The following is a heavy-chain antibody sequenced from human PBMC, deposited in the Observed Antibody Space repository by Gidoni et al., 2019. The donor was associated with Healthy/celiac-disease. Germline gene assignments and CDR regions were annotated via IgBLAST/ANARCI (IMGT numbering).Heavy chain of an antibody. CDR1: GVSISSYY. J-gene: IGHJ4*02. CDR2: IYYSGST. CDR3: ARTQARIVDENYFDY. D-gene: IGHD3-22*01. Sequence: QVQLQESGPGLVKPSETLSLTCTVSGVSISSYYWSWIRQPPGKGLEWIGYIYYSGSTNYNHSLKSRVTISVDTSKNQFSLKLSSVTAADTAVYYCARTQARIVDENYFDYWGQGTLVTVSS. V-gene: IGHV4-59*01.